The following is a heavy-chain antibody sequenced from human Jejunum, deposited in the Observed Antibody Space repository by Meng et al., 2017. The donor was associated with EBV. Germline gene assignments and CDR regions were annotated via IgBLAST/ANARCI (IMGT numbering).Heavy chain of an antibody. CDR2: IYHIGST. J-gene: IGHJ4*02. CDR3: ARGGPDFGDYVPFDY. Sequence: SPTIAASGDHRTGRSDSWSWTRYTPEKWLEWIGNIYHIGSTYYNPSLKSRVTISVDRSKNHFSLKLTSVTAADTAVYYCARGGPDFGDYVPFDYWGQGTLVTVSS. D-gene: IGHD4-17*01. V-gene: IGHV4-30-2*01. CDR1: GDHRTGRSDS.